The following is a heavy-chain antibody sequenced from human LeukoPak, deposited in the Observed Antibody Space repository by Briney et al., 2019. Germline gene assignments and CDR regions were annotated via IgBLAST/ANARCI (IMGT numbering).Heavy chain of an antibody. CDR2: IYSGGSA. D-gene: IGHD5-18*01. CDR1: GFTVSSNY. Sequence: PGGSLRLSCAASGFTVSSNYMSWVRQAPGKGLEWVSVIYSGGSAYYADSVKGRFTISRDNSKNTLYLQMNSLRAEDTAVYYCASEGYSYGRWNDYWGQGTLVTVSS. J-gene: IGHJ4*02. V-gene: IGHV3-66*01. CDR3: ASEGYSYGRWNDY.